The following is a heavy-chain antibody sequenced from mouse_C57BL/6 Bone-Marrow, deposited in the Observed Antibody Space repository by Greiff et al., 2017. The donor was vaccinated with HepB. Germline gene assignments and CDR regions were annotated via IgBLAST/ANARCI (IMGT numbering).Heavy chain of an antibody. J-gene: IGHJ3*01. D-gene: IGHD2-3*01. V-gene: IGHV1-55*01. Sequence: QVQLQQPGAELVKPGASVKMSCKASGYTFTSYWITWVKQRPGQGLEWIGDIYPGSGSTNYNEKFKSKATLTVDTSSSTAYMQLSSLTSEDSAVYYCARSIYDGPGGFAYWGQGTLVTVSA. CDR3: ARSIYDGPGGFAY. CDR2: IYPGSGST. CDR1: GYTFTSYW.